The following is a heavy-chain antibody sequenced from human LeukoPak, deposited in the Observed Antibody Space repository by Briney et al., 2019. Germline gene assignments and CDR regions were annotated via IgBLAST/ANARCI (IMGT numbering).Heavy chain of an antibody. J-gene: IGHJ4*02. Sequence: GGSLRLSCAASGFTFSSYSMNWVRQAPGKGLEWVAVISYDGSIRNYADSVKGRFTISRDNPKNTLYLEMNSLRVEDTAVYYCARPAYCGGDCYAQFDYWGQGILVTVSS. CDR1: GFTFSSYS. D-gene: IGHD2-21*01. CDR3: ARPAYCGGDCYAQFDY. CDR2: ISYDGSIR. V-gene: IGHV3-30*03.